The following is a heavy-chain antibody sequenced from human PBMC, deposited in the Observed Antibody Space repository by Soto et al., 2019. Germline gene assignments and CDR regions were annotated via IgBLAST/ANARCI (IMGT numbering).Heavy chain of an antibody. J-gene: IGHJ6*03. V-gene: IGHV3-13*01. CDR1: GFTFSSYD. CDR2: IGTAGDT. D-gene: IGHD2-21*01. CDR3: ARAHLLTYYIDV. Sequence: PGGSLRLSCAASGFTFSSYDMHWVRQATGKGLEWVSAIGTAGDTYYPGSVKGRFTISRENAKNSLYLQMNSLRAGDTAVYYCARAHLLTYYIDVWGKGTTDTGSS.